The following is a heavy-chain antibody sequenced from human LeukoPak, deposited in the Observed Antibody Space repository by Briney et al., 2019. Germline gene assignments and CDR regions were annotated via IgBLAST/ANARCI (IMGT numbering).Heavy chain of an antibody. Sequence: SVKVSCKASGGTFSSYAISWVRQAPGQGLEWMGGIIPIFGTANYAQKFQGRVTITADESTSTAYMELSSLRSEDTAVYYCARVYVVRGVNYYYGMDVWGQGTTVTVSS. D-gene: IGHD3-10*01. V-gene: IGHV1-69*01. CDR3: ARVYVVRGVNYYYGMDV. CDR1: GGTFSSYA. J-gene: IGHJ6*02. CDR2: IIPIFGTA.